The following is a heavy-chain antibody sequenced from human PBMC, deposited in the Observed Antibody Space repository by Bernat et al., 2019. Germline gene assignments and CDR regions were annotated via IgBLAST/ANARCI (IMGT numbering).Heavy chain of an antibody. D-gene: IGHD6-13*01. CDR2: ISYDGSNK. CDR1: GFTFSSYG. V-gene: IGHV3-30*18. J-gene: IGHJ4*02. Sequence: QVQLVESGGGVVQPGRSLRLSCAASGFTFSSYGMHWVRQAPGKGLEWVAVISYDGSNKYYADSVKGRFTISRDNSKNTLYLQMNSLRAEDTAVYYCAKDTHSSSWFKYSFDYWGQGTLVTVSS. CDR3: AKDTHSSSWFKYSFDY.